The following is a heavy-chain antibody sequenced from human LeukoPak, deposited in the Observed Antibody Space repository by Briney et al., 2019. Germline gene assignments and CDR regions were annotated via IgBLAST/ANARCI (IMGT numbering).Heavy chain of an antibody. CDR3: ARSAAGPYFDY. J-gene: IGHJ4*02. V-gene: IGHV3-30*04. D-gene: IGHD6-13*01. Sequence: GGSLRLSCAAYGFTFSTSAMHWVRQAPGKGLEWVAAVSYDGTNKYYADSVKGRFTISRDNSKNTLYLQMNSLRPEDTAVFYCARSAAGPYFDYWGQGTLVTVSS. CDR1: GFTFSTSA. CDR2: VSYDGTNK.